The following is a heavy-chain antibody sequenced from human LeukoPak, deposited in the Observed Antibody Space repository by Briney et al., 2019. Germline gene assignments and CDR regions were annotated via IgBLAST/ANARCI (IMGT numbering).Heavy chain of an antibody. D-gene: IGHD4/OR15-4a*01. J-gene: IGHJ4*02. CDR1: GGSFSGYY. V-gene: IGHV4-59*01. CDR3: ARDKGYGVDY. CDR2: IYYSGST. Sequence: SETLSPTCAVYGGSFSGYYWSWIRQPPGKGLEWIGYIYYSGSTNYNPSLKSRVTISVDTSKNQFSLKLSSVTAADTAVYYCARDKGYGVDYWGQGTLVTVSS.